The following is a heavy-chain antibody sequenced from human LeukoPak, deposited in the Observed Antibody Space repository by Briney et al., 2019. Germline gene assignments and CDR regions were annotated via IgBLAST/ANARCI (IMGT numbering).Heavy chain of an antibody. V-gene: IGHV3-48*01. CDR3: VKGINYYDNSGYYH. CDR2: ISSGSGTI. J-gene: IGHJ5*02. D-gene: IGHD3-22*01. CDR1: GFTFSSYS. Sequence: PGGSLRLSCAASGFTFSSYSMNWVRQAPGKGLEWLSYISSGSGTIYYADSVKGRFTISRDNSKNRLYVEMNSLRAEDTAVYYCVKGINYYDNSGYYHWGQGTLVTVSS.